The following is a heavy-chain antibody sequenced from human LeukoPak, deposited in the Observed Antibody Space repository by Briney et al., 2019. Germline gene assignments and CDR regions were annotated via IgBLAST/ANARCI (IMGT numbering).Heavy chain of an antibody. CDR2: VNTDGRST. CDR1: GFTFSSYG. Sequence: GRSLRLSCAASGFTFSSYGMHWVRQAPGKGLVWVSNVNTDGRSTNYADSVKGRFTISRDNAKDTLYLQMNSLRAEDTAVYYCASPFRGVDVWGQGTTVTVSS. J-gene: IGHJ6*02. D-gene: IGHD3-10*01. V-gene: IGHV3-74*01. CDR3: ASPFRGVDV.